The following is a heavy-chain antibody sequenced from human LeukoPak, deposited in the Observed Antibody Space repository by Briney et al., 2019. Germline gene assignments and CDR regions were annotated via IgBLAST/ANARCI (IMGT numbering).Heavy chain of an antibody. CDR1: EFSVGSNY. V-gene: IGHV3-66*01. Sequence: PGGSLRLSCAASEFSVGSNYMTWVRQAPGKGLEWVSLIYSGGSTYYADSVKGRFTISRDNSKNTLYLQMNSLRAEDTAVYYCAKDPSIAIYYYYMDVWGKGTTVTVSS. CDR3: AKDPSIAIYYYYMDV. CDR2: IYSGGST. D-gene: IGHD6-6*01. J-gene: IGHJ6*03.